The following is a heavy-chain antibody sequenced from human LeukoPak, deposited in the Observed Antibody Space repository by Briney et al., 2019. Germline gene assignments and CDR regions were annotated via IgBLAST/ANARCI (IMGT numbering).Heavy chain of an antibody. Sequence: PSETLSLTCTVSGGSITSYYWTWIRQPAGKGLEWIGRIYPSGSTNYNPSLKSRVIMSVDTSKNQFSLRLSSVTAADTAVYYCATGRAYYRAVGGKGPTVTVSS. CDR3: ATGRAYYRAV. J-gene: IGHJ6*03. CDR1: GGSITSYY. CDR2: IYPSGST. V-gene: IGHV4-4*07.